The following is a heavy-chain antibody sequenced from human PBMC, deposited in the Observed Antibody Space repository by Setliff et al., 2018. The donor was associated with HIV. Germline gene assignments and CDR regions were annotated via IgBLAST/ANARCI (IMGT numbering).Heavy chain of an antibody. Sequence: PSETLSLTCTVSGDSISTYYWSWIRQPPGKGLEWIGYIYTSGSTNYNPSLKSRVTISKDTSKNHFSLKLTSVTAADTAVYYCARGLTRGGCCYSYWGQGALVTVSS. CDR2: IYTSGST. CDR1: GDSISTYY. D-gene: IGHD2-15*01. V-gene: IGHV4-4*08. J-gene: IGHJ4*02. CDR3: ARGLTRGGCCYSY.